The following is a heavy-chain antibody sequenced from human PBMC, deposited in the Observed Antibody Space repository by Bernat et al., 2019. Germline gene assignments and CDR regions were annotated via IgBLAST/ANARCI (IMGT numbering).Heavy chain of an antibody. CDR3: ARGTSTSAPYMDV. J-gene: IGHJ6*03. V-gene: IGHV3-11*05. CDR2: ISSSSSYT. Sequence: QVQLVESGGGLVKPGGSLRLSCAASGFTFSDYYMSWIRQAPGKGLDWVSYISSSSSYTNYVDSVKGRFTISRDNAKNSLYLQMNGLRDEDTAVYYCARGTSTSAPYMDVWGKGTTVTVSS. CDR1: GFTFSDYY.